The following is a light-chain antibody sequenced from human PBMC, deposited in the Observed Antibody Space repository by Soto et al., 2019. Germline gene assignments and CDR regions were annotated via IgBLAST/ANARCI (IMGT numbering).Light chain of an antibody. J-gene: IGKJ1*01. V-gene: IGKV3-15*01. CDR2: DAS. CDR1: QSIRST. CDR3: QQYNNWPRT. Sequence: TLSVSPGERATLSCRASQSIRSTLAWFQQRPGQPPRLLIYDASTWATGIPARFRGSGSGTEFTLTISSLQSEDFAVYYCQQYNNWPRTFGQGTKVDIK.